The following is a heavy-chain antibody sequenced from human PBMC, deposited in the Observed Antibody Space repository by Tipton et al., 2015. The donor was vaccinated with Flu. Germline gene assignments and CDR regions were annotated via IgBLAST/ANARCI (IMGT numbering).Heavy chain of an antibody. D-gene: IGHD4-17*01. J-gene: IGHJ4*02. CDR1: GYPITSGYY. Sequence: TLSLTCAVSGYPITSGYYWGWIRQPPGKGPQWIGSIYHNGSTYYNPSLESRFIISVDTPKNEFSLKVTSVTAADTALYYCARRGDYLIDKWGQGTLVTVSS. CDR3: ARRGDYLIDK. V-gene: IGHV4-38-2*01. CDR2: IYHNGST.